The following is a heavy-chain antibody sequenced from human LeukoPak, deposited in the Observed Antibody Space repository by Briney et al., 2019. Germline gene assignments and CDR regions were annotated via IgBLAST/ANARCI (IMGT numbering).Heavy chain of an antibody. CDR1: GGSISSYY. D-gene: IGHD2-15*01. CDR2: IYYSGST. CDR3: ARGIGGSLGY. Sequence: SETLSLTCTVSGGSISSYYWSWIRQPPGKGLEWIGYIYYSGSTNYNPSLKSRVTISVDTSKNQFSLKLRSVAVEDSAVYCCARGIGGSLGYWGQGTLVTVSS. J-gene: IGHJ4*02. V-gene: IGHV4-59*01.